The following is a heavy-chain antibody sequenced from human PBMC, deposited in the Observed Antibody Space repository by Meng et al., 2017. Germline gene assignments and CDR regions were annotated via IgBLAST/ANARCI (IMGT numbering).Heavy chain of an antibody. Sequence: QSSLKVSGPHLVKPKQTSPLTCTVSGFSLSTSGGGVGWIRQPPGKALEWLALIYWDDDKRYSPSLKSRLTITKDTSKNQVVLTMTNMDPVDTATYYCAHRRGDSREGWFDPWGQGTLVTVSS. V-gene: IGHV2-5*02. CDR3: AHRRGDSREGWFDP. CDR1: GFSLSTSGGG. D-gene: IGHD2-21*02. J-gene: IGHJ5*02. CDR2: IYWDDDK.